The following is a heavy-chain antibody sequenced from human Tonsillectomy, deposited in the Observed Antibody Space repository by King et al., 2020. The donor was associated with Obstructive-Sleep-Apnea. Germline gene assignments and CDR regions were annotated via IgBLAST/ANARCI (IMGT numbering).Heavy chain of an antibody. Sequence: QLVQSGPEVKKPGTSVKVSCKASGFIFTNSAVQWVRQARGQRLEWIGWIVVGSGNTNYSQKFQERVTITRDMSTSTAYMELSSLRSEDTAVYYCAAVAHYGGSSREYYFDYWGQGTLVTVSS. J-gene: IGHJ4*02. V-gene: IGHV1-58*01. CDR3: AAVAHYGGSSREYYFDY. CDR2: IVVGSGNT. CDR1: GFIFTNSA. D-gene: IGHD4-23*01.